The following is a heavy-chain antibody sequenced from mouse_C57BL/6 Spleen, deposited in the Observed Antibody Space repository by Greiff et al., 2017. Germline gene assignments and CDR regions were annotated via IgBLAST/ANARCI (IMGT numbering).Heavy chain of an antibody. CDR1: GYTFTSYW. J-gene: IGHJ2*01. Sequence: VQLQQPGAELVMPGASVKLSCKASGYTFTSYWMHWVKQRPGQGLECIGEIDPSDSYTNYNQKFKGKSTLTVDKSSSTAYMQLSSLTSEDSAVYYCARVTHYFDYWGQGTTLTVSS. D-gene: IGHD2-12*01. CDR2: IDPSDSYT. CDR3: ARVTHYFDY. V-gene: IGHV1-69*01.